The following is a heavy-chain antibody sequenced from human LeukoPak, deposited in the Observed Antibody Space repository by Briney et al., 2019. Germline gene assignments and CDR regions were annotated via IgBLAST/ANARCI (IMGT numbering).Heavy chain of an antibody. CDR3: ARTPYYDYSSGYPYDY. Sequence: GASVKVSCKASGYTFTGYYMHWVRQAPGQGLEWMGWSNPNSGGTNYAQQFQGRVTRTRDTSNSTAYMELIRLRSDDAAEYYWARTPYYDYSSGYPYDYRGQGTLVSV. CDR1: GYTFTGYY. J-gene: IGHJ4*02. CDR2: SNPNSGGT. V-gene: IGHV1-2*02. D-gene: IGHD3-22*01.